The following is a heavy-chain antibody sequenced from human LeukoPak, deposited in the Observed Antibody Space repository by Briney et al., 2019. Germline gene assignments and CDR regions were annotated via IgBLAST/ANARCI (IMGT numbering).Heavy chain of an antibody. V-gene: IGHV7-4-1*02. Sequence: ASVKVSCKASGYTFTSYAVNWVRQAPGQGLEWMGWINTNTGNPTYAQGFTGRFVFSLDTSVSTAYLQISSLRAEDTAVYYCARDPARTWIQKDGFDYWGQGTLVTVSS. CDR2: INTNTGNP. CDR3: ARDPARTWIQKDGFDY. D-gene: IGHD5-18*01. CDR1: GYTFTSYA. J-gene: IGHJ4*02.